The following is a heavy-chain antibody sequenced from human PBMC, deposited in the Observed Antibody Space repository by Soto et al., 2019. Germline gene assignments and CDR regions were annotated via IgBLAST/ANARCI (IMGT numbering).Heavy chain of an antibody. J-gene: IGHJ4*02. CDR1: GFTFSSYA. CDR3: AREGCSGGSCYFDY. D-gene: IGHD2-15*01. V-gene: IGHV3-30-3*01. Sequence: QVQLVESGGGVVQPGRSLRLSCAASGFTFSSYAMHWVRQAPGKVLEWVAVISYDGSNKYYADSVKGRFTISRDNSKNTLYLQMNSLRAEDTAVYYCAREGCSGGSCYFDYWGQGTLVTVSS. CDR2: ISYDGSNK.